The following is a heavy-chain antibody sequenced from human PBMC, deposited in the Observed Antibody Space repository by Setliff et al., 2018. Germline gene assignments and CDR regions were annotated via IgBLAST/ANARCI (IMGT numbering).Heavy chain of an antibody. CDR2: INPHGSEK. D-gene: IGHD1-1*01. J-gene: IGHJ4*02. CDR1: GLSYINDW. CDR3: ARDGHNVYYFDY. Sequence: LRLSCTASGLSYINDWVSWVRQAPGKGLEWLASINPHGSEKYYADSVKGRFTISRDNAKNTLYLQMNSLRAEDTAVYYCARDGHNVYYFDYWGLGTLVTVSS. V-gene: IGHV3-7*01.